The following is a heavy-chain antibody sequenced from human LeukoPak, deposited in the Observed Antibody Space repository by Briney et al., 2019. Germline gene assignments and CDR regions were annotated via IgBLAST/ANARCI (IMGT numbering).Heavy chain of an antibody. J-gene: IGHJ4*02. CDR1: GGSFSGYY. V-gene: IGHV4-34*01. D-gene: IGHD4-17*01. CDR2: INHSGST. CDR3: ARPIHDYGDYYYFDY. Sequence: SETLSLTCAVYGGSFSGYYWSWIRQPPGKGLEWTGEINHSGSTNYNPSLKSRVTISVDTSKNQFSLKLSSVTAADTAVYYCARPIHDYGDYYYFDYWGQGTLVTVSS.